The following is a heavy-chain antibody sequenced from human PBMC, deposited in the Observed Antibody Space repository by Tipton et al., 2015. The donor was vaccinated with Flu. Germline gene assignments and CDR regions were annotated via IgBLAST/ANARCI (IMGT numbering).Heavy chain of an antibody. Sequence: SLRLSCAASGFTFSSYAMSWVRQAPGKGLEWVSAISGSGGSTYYADSVKGWFTISRDNSKNTLYLQMNSLRAEDTAVYYCAKDHRSPMITFGGVIVGFDYWGQGTLVAVSS. V-gene: IGHV3-23*01. CDR2: ISGSGGST. CDR3: AKDHRSPMITFGGVIVGFDY. CDR1: GFTFSSYA. D-gene: IGHD3-16*02. J-gene: IGHJ4*02.